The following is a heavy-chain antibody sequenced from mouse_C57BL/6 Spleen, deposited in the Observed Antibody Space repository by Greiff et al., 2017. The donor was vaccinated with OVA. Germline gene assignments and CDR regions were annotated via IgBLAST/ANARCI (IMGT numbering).Heavy chain of an antibody. V-gene: IGHV3-6*01. D-gene: IGHD1-1*01. Sequence: VQLQQSGPGLVKPSQSLSLTCSVTGYSITSGYYWNWIRQFPGNKLEWMGYISYDGSNNYNPSLKNRISITRDTSKNQFFLKLNSATTEDTATYYCARYYYGSSPFDYWGQGTTLTVSS. CDR3: ARYYYGSSPFDY. CDR2: ISYDGSN. J-gene: IGHJ2*01. CDR1: GYSITSGYY.